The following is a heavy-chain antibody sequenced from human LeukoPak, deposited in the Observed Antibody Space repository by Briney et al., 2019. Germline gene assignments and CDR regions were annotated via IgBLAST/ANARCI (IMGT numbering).Heavy chain of an antibody. CDR3: ARDLRVGADYYYYYGMDV. J-gene: IGHJ6*02. Sequence: PGGSLRLSCAASGFTFSSYWMSWVRQAPGKGLEWVANIKQDGSEKYYADSVKGRFTISRDNSKNTLYLQMNSLRAEDTAVYYCARDLRVGADYYYYYGMDVWGQGTTVTVSS. CDR1: GFTFSSYW. CDR2: IKQDGSEK. D-gene: IGHD1-26*01. V-gene: IGHV3-7*01.